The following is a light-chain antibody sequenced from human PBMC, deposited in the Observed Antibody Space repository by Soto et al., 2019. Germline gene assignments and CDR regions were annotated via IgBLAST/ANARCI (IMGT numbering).Light chain of an antibody. J-gene: IGKJ2*01. CDR2: GAS. CDR1: QNIGSN. V-gene: IGKV3-15*01. CDR3: QHHDNWPYT. Sequence: EIVMTQSPVTLSLSPGERATLSCRASQNIGSNLAWYQQRPGQAHRLLIYGASTRATGIPARFSGSGSGTEFTLTISSLQSEDFAVYYSQHHDNWPYTFGQGTKLEIK.